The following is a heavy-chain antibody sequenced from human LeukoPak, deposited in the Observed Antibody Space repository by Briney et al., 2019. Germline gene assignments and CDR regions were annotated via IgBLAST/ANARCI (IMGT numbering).Heavy chain of an antibody. CDR1: GFTFSSYA. J-gene: IGHJ3*01. CDR2: ISGSGGST. D-gene: IGHD3-10*01. CDR3: AKRMVRGVIITLNAFDF. Sequence: PSGGSLRLSCAASGFTFSSYAMSWVRQAPGKGLEWVSAISGSGGSTYYADSVKGRFTISRDNSKNTLYMQMNSLRAEDTAVYYCAKRMVRGVIITLNAFDFWGQGTMVTVSS. V-gene: IGHV3-23*01.